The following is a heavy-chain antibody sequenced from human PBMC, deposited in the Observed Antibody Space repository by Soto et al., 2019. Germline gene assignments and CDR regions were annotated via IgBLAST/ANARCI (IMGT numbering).Heavy chain of an antibody. J-gene: IGHJ4*02. CDR3: ARISGDFWSGSYFDY. V-gene: IGHV2-26*01. Sequence: QVTLKESGPVLVKPTETLTLTCTVSGFSLSNARMGVSWIRQPPGKALEWLAHIFSNDEKSYSTSLKSRLTISKDTSKSQVVLTMTNMDPVDTATYYCARISGDFWSGSYFDYWGQGTLVTVSS. D-gene: IGHD3-3*01. CDR2: IFSNDEK. CDR1: GFSLSNARMG.